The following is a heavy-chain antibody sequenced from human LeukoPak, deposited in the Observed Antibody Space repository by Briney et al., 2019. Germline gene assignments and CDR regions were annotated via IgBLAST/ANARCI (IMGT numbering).Heavy chain of an antibody. J-gene: IGHJ6*02. V-gene: IGHV1-46*01. CDR2: INPSGGST. D-gene: IGHD3-3*01. CDR1: GYTFTGYY. CDR3: ARGPILLRFLDV. Sequence: GASVKVSCKASGYTFTGYYMHWVRQAPGQGLEWMGMINPSGGSTTYAQRFHGRLTMTRDTSTSTVYMELSSLRSEDTAVYYCARGPILLRFLDVWGQGTTVTVSS.